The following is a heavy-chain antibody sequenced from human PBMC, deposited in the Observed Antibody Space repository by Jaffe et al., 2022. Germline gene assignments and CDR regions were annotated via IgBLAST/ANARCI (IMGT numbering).Heavy chain of an antibody. CDR3: AKDGDFTIFGVVIILYYFDY. J-gene: IGHJ4*02. Sequence: EVQLLESGGGLVQPGGSLRLSCAASGFTFSSYAMSWVRQAPGKGLEWVSAISGSGGSTYYADSVKGRFTISRDNSKNTLYLQMNSLRAEDTAVYYCAKDGDFTIFGVVIILYYFDYWGQGTLVTVSS. D-gene: IGHD3-3*01. CDR2: ISGSGGST. V-gene: IGHV3-23*01. CDR1: GFTFSSYA.